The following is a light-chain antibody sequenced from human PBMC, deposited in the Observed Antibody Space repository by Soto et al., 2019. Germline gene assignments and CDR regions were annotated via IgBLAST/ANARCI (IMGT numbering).Light chain of an antibody. CDR3: QHYNSYSEA. V-gene: IGKV1-5*01. J-gene: IGKJ1*01. Sequence: DIQVTQSPSTLSRSVGDRVTITCRASQSIDNKLAWYQRKPGKAPKLLIYDASTLESGVPSTFDGSGFGTEFTLTISSLQPDDFATYYCQHYNSYSEAFGQGTKVELK. CDR1: QSIDNK. CDR2: DAS.